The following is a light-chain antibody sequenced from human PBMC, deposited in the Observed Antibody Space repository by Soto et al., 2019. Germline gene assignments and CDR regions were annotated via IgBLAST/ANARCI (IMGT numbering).Light chain of an antibody. J-gene: IGLJ1*01. V-gene: IGLV1-44*01. CDR3: SSNAGNKNV. CDR2: SNN. Sequence: QSVLTQPPSGSGTPGQRVTISCSGSSSNIGSNTVNWYQQLPGTAPKLLIYSNNQRPSGVPDRFSGSTSGTSASLAISGLQAEDEADYYCSSNAGNKNVFGTGTKVTVL. CDR1: SSNIGSNT.